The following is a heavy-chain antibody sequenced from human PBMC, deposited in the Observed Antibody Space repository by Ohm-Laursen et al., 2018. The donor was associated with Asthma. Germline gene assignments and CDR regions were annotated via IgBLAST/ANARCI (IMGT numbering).Heavy chain of an antibody. CDR3: ARDLLTELVVPGY. CDR2: IWYDGSKK. CDR1: GFTFSSYG. J-gene: IGHJ4*02. V-gene: IGHV3-33*01. Sequence: SLRLSCTASGFTFSSYGMHWVRQAPGKGLEWVAVIWYDGSKKYYADSVRGRSTISRDNSTNTLYLQVNSLRAEDTAVYYCARDLLTELVVPGYWGQGTLVTVSS. D-gene: IGHD3-9*01.